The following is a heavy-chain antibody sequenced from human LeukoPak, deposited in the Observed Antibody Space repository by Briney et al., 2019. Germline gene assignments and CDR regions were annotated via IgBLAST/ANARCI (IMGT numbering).Heavy chain of an antibody. Sequence: GGSLRLSCTASGFTFSSHWMTWVRQPPGKGLEWVANIKEDGSVKYYVESVKGRFTISRDSAKNSLYLQMNSLRAEDMAVYYCARSFCNSASCYYYYYSGMDVWGQGTAITVSS. CDR3: ARSFCNSASCYYYYYSGMDV. D-gene: IGHD2-2*01. CDR1: GFTFSSHW. J-gene: IGHJ6*02. CDR2: IKEDGSVK. V-gene: IGHV3-7*01.